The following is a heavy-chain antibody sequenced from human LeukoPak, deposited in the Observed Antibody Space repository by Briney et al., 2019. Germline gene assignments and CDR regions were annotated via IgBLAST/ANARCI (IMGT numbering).Heavy chain of an antibody. CDR2: IHYSGST. V-gene: IGHV4-59*01. CDR1: GGSIGSFF. Sequence: SETLPLTCTVSGGSIGSFFWSWIRQPPGKALEWIGYIHYSGSTKYNPSLKCRVTISVDTSENQFSLTLNSVTAADTAVYYCARSRGGYGDYGSWFDPWGQGILVTVSS. J-gene: IGHJ5*02. CDR3: ARSRGGYGDYGSWFDP. D-gene: IGHD3-16*01.